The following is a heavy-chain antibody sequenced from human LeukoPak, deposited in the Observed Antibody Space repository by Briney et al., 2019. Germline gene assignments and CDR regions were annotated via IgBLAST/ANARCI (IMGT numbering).Heavy chain of an antibody. CDR3: AAESYDFWSGYYTKADAFDI. J-gene: IGHJ3*02. CDR1: GYTITSYA. D-gene: IGHD3-3*01. Sequence: ASVKVSCKASGYTITSYAMNWVRQAPGQGLEWMGWINTNTGNPTYAQGFTGRFVFSLDTSVSTAYLQISSLKAEDTAVYYCAAESYDFWSGYYTKADAFDIWGQGTMVTVSS. V-gene: IGHV7-4-1*02. CDR2: INTNTGNP.